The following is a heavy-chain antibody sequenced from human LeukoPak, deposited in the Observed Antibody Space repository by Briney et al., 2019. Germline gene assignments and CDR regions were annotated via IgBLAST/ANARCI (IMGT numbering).Heavy chain of an antibody. D-gene: IGHD2-15*01. Sequence: GGSLRLSCAASGFTFSSSAMSWVRQAPGKGLEWVSAIGGSGGSTYYADSVKGRFTISRDNSKNTLYLQMDSLRAEDTAVYYCAKDPTVVVVAATLDNAFDIWGQGTMVTVSS. V-gene: IGHV3-23*01. CDR1: GFTFSSSA. CDR3: AKDPTVVVVAATLDNAFDI. CDR2: IGGSGGST. J-gene: IGHJ3*02.